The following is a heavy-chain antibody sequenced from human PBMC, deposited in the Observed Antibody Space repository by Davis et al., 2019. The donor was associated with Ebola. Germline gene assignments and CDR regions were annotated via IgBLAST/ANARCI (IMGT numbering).Heavy chain of an antibody. V-gene: IGHV1-18*04. CDR3: ARAQFPTTSDH. J-gene: IGHJ4*02. CDR1: GYTFTNSG. CDR2: INPHNGNT. Sequence: ASVKVSCKASGYTFTNSGITWVRQAPGQGLEWMGWINPHNGNTNYAQNVQGRVIMTSDTATTTAYMEVGSLRSDDTAVYYCARAQFPTTSDHWGQGTLVTVSS. D-gene: IGHD1-1*01.